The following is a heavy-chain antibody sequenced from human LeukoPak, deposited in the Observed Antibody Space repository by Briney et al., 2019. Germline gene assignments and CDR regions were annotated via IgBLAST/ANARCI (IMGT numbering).Heavy chain of an antibody. CDR2: MNPNSGNT. V-gene: IGHV1-8*03. J-gene: IGHJ6*03. CDR3: ARAYDSSGRYYYYMDV. Sequence: ASVKVSCKASGYTFTSYDINWVRQATGQGLEWMGWMNPNSGNTGYAQKFQGRVTITRNTSISTAYMELSSLRSEDTAVYYCARAYDSSGRYYYYMDVWGKGTTVTVSS. D-gene: IGHD3-22*01. CDR1: GYTFTSYD.